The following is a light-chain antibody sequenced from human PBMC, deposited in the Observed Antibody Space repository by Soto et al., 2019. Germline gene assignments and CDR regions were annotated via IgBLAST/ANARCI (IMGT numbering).Light chain of an antibody. CDR3: QQYNSYPLN. CDR1: QSISSW. J-gene: IGKJ4*01. Sequence: EIQMTQSPSALSACVGERVTITWRASQSISSWLAWYQQKPGKAPKLLIYKASSLESGVPSRFSGSGSGPEFPLTLRSLQPDDFATYYCQQYNSYPLNCGGGTTVDIK. CDR2: KAS. V-gene: IGKV1-5*03.